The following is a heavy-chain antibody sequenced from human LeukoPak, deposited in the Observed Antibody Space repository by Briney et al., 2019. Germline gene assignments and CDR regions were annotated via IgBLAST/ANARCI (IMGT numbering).Heavy chain of an antibody. Sequence: GGSLRLSCAASGFTFSNAWMSWVRQAPGKGLEWVGRIKSKTDGGTTDYAAPVKGRFTISRDDSKSTLYLQMNSLKTEDTAVYYCTTAYEQWLAHYYDYWGQGTLVTVSS. CDR1: GFTFSNAW. J-gene: IGHJ4*02. D-gene: IGHD6-19*01. CDR3: TTAYEQWLAHYYDY. CDR2: IKSKTDGGTT. V-gene: IGHV3-15*01.